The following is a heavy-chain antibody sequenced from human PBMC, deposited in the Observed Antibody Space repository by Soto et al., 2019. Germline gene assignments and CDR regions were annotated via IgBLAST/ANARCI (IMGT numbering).Heavy chain of an antibody. CDR3: ATNVYSSGWTAGLDY. D-gene: IGHD6-19*01. V-gene: IGHV1-3*01. CDR1: GYTFTSYA. Sequence: GASVKVSCKASGYTFTSYAMQWVRQAPGQRLEWMGWINAGNGNTKYSQKLQGRVTITRDRSASTAYMELNSLRSEDTAVYYCATNVYSSGWTAGLDYWGQGTLVTVSS. J-gene: IGHJ4*02. CDR2: INAGNGNT.